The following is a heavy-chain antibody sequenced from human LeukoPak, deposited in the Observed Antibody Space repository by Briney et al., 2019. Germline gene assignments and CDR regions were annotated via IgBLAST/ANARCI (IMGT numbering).Heavy chain of an antibody. D-gene: IGHD6-13*01. Sequence: ASVKVSCKASGYTFTSYGISWVRQAPGQGLEWMGWISAYNGNTNYAQKLQGRVTMTTDTSTSTAYMELRSLRSDDTAVYYCARESGIARLYYYYYYMDVWGKGTTVTVSS. J-gene: IGHJ6*03. CDR3: ARESGIARLYYYYYYMDV. V-gene: IGHV1-18*01. CDR1: GYTFTSYG. CDR2: ISAYNGNT.